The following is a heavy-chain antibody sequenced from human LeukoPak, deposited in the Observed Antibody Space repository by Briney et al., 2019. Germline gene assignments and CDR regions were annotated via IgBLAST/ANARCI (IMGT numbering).Heavy chain of an antibody. V-gene: IGHV4-30-4*08. Sequence: SRTLSLTCTVSGGSISSGDYYWSWIRQPPGKGLEWIGYIYYSGSTYYNPSLKRRVTISVDTSKNQFSLKLSSVTAADTAVYYCARDPFPHAINYYDSSGYPWGQGTLVIVSS. CDR1: GGSISSGDYY. D-gene: IGHD3-22*01. CDR3: ARDPFPHAINYYDSSGYP. J-gene: IGHJ5*02. CDR2: IYYSGST.